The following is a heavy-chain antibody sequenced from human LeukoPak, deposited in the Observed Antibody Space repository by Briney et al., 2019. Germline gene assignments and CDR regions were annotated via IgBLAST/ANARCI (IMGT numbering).Heavy chain of an antibody. J-gene: IGHJ5*02. Sequence: SVKVSCKASGGTFSSYAISWVRQAPGQGLEWMGGIIPIFGTANYAQKFQGRVTITTDESTSTAYMELSSLRSEDTAVYYCARDALSENWFDPWGQGTLVTVSS. CDR2: IIPIFGTA. CDR3: ARDALSENWFDP. CDR1: GGTFSSYA. V-gene: IGHV1-69*05.